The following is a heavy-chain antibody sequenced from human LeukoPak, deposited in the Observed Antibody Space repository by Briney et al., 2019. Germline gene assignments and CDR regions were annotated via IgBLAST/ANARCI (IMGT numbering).Heavy chain of an antibody. D-gene: IGHD3-3*01. CDR2: IIPIFGTA. CDR1: GGTFSSYA. CDR3: ARDRARYYDFWSGYYKGGMDV. V-gene: IGHV1-69*01. J-gene: IGHJ6*02. Sequence: GASVKVSCKASGGTFSSYAISWVRQAPGQGLEWMGGIIPIFGTANYAQKFQGRVTITADESTSTAYMELSSLRSEDTAVYYCARDRARYYDFWSGYYKGGMDVWGQGTTVTASS.